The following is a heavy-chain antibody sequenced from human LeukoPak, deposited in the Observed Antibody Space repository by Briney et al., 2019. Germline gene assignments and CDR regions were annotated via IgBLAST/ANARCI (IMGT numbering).Heavy chain of an antibody. V-gene: IGHV3-64*01. J-gene: IGHJ4*02. CDR1: GFTFSKAW. CDR3: ARESPQLSSFDY. D-gene: IGHD2-2*01. Sequence: GGSLRLSCAASGFTFSKAWMSWVRQAPGKGLEYVSAISSNGGSTYYANSVKGRFTISRDNAKNSLYLQMNSLRAEDTAVYYCARESPQLSSFDYWGQGTLVTVSS. CDR2: ISSNGGST.